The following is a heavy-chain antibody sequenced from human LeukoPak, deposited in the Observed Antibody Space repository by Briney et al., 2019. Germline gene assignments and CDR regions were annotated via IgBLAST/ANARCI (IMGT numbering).Heavy chain of an antibody. V-gene: IGHV4-59*11. D-gene: IGHD3-22*01. CDR1: GGSISSHY. CDR2: IYYSGST. Sequence: SETLSLTCTVSGGSISSHYRSWIRQPPGKGLEWIGYIYYSGSTNYNPSLKSRVTISVDTSKNQFSLKLSSVTAADTAVYYCARTPGYDSSGYYYHYYYMDVWGKGTTVTVSS. CDR3: ARTPGYDSSGYYYHYYYMDV. J-gene: IGHJ6*03.